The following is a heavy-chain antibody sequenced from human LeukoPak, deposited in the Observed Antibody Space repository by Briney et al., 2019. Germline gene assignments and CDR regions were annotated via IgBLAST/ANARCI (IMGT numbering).Heavy chain of an antibody. CDR3: ASNSGYSSEFAFFY. J-gene: IGHJ4*02. CDR2: IHYSGST. CDR1: GGSISSSAYH. D-gene: IGHD5-18*01. V-gene: IGHV4-39*01. Sequence: PSETLSLTCVVSGGSISSSAYHWGWIRQPPGKGLEWIGSIHYSGSTYYNPSLKSRVTIFVAMSKNQFSLDLNSVAAADTAVYYCASNSGYSSEFAFFYWGQGTLVTVSS.